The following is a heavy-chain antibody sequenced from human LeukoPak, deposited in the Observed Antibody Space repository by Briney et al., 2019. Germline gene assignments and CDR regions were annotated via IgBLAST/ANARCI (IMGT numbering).Heavy chain of an antibody. CDR3: ARGGDCSSTSCYHGAFDI. D-gene: IGHD2-2*01. Sequence: PSETLSLTCTVSGGSISSGSYYWSWIRQPAGKGLEWIGRIYTSGSTNYNPSLKSRVTISVDTSKNQFSLKLSSVTAADTAVYYCARGGDCSSTSCYHGAFDIWGQGTMVTVSS. V-gene: IGHV4-61*02. CDR1: GGSISSGSYY. CDR2: IYTSGST. J-gene: IGHJ3*02.